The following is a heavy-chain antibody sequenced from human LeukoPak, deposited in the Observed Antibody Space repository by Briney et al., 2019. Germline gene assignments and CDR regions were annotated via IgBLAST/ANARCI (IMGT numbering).Heavy chain of an antibody. CDR1: GGTFSSYA. D-gene: IGHD2-2*01. CDR2: IIPIFGTA. V-gene: IGHV1-69*13. CDR3: ARSQAHSPIVVVPAAILGDAFDI. Sequence: ASVKVSCKASGGTFSSYAISWVRQAPGQGLEWMGGIIPIFGTANYAQKFQGRVTITADESTSTAYMELSSLRSEDTAVYYCARSQAHSPIVVVPAAILGDAFDIWGQGTMVTASS. J-gene: IGHJ3*02.